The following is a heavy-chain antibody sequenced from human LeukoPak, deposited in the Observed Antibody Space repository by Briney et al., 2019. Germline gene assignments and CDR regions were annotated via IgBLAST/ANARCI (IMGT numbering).Heavy chain of an antibody. D-gene: IGHD5-18*01. CDR1: GFSVSSNY. CDR3: ARDMGYSYGYDAFVI. Sequence: GGSLRLSSAASGFSVSSNYMSWGRPAPGEGVEWVSVIYSGCSTYSGDSVESRFTISRDNSKNTLYLQMNSLRAEDTAVYYCARDMGYSYGYDAFVIWGQGTMVAVSS. CDR2: IYSGCST. V-gene: IGHV3-53*01. J-gene: IGHJ3*02.